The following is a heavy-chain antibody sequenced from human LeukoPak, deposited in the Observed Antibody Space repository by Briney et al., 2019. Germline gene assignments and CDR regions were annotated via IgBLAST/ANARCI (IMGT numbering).Heavy chain of an antibody. CDR3: AKDVLAHAFDC. Sequence: PGGSLRLSCAVSGFTFSSYAMSWVRQAPGKGLEWVSDITASGGDTYYADSVRGRFTISRDNAKNTPYLQMNSLRAEATAVYYCAKDVLAHAFDCWGQGTMVSVRS. CDR1: GFTFSSYA. V-gene: IGHV3-23*01. J-gene: IGHJ3*01. CDR2: ITASGGDT.